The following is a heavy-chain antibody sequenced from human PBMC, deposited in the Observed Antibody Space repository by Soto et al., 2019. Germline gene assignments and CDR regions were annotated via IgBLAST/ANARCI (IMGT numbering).Heavy chain of an antibody. CDR1: GFTFSKFN. V-gene: IGHV3-30*02. CDR2: ILYDGSNT. D-gene: IGHD2-15*01. Sequence: LRLSCAASGFTFSKFNIHWVRQAPGKGLEWVAFILYDGSNTYYADSVKGRFTFSRDNSKNSLFLQMNSLRAEDTAIYYCARAGWTNYFDYWGQGTLVTVSS. CDR3: ARAGWTNYFDY. J-gene: IGHJ4*02.